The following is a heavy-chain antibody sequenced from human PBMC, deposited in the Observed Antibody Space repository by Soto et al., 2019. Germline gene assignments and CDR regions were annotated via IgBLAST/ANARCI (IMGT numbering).Heavy chain of an antibody. V-gene: IGHV4-34*09. CDR1: GGSFSGYC. Sequence: QTLSLTCAVYGGSFSGYCWSWIRQPPGKGLEWIGEINHSGSTNYNPSLKSRVTISVDTSKNQFSLEVRSVTVADTAVYYCARERQVGPSSGRFDPWGQGTLVTVSS. CDR2: INHSGST. CDR3: ARERQVGPSSGRFDP. J-gene: IGHJ5*02.